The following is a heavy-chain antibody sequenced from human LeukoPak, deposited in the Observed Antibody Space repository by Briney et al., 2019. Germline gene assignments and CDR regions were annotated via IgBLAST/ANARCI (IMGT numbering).Heavy chain of an antibody. V-gene: IGHV1-18*04. J-gene: IGHJ4*02. Sequence: GASVKVSCKASGYTFISYGIIWVRQAPGQGLEWMGWISVYNGNTKYAQKLQGRVTMTTDTSTSTAYMELRSLRSDDTAVYYCARLQSEPPFIVVAPAAMGEGYYFDYWGQGTLVTVSS. D-gene: IGHD2-2*01. CDR2: ISVYNGNT. CDR3: ARLQSEPPFIVVAPAAMGEGYYFDY. CDR1: GYTFISYG.